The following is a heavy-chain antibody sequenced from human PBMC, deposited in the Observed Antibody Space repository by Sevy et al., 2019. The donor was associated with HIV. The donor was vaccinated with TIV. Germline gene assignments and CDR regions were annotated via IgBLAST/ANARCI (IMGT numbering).Heavy chain of an antibody. J-gene: IGHJ5*02. CDR3: ATSGGET. V-gene: IGHV3-7*01. CDR1: GFTFSSYW. Sequence: GGSLRLSCAASGFTFSSYWMNWIRQAPGKGVEWVANIKQDGSEKYYVDSVKGRFNISRDKAKNSLYLEMNTLRAEDTAVYYCATSGGETWGQGTLVTVSS. CDR2: IKQDGSEK. D-gene: IGHD3-16*01.